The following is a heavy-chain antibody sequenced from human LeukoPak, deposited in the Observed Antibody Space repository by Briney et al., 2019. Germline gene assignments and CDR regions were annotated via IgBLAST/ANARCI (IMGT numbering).Heavy chain of an antibody. V-gene: IGHV4-30-4*01. J-gene: IGHJ3*02. Sequence: PSQTLSLTCTLSGVSISSGDYYWGWIRHPPGKGLEWIGYIYYSESAYYNPSLKSRVTISVDTSKNQSSLKLSSVTAADTAVYYCARALTRLEAFDIWGQGTMVTVSS. CDR3: ARALTRLEAFDI. D-gene: IGHD4-11*01. CDR2: IYYSESA. CDR1: GVSISSGDYY.